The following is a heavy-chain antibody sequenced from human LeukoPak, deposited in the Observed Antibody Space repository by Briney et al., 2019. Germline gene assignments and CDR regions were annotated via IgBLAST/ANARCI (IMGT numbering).Heavy chain of an antibody. CDR2: INHSGST. Sequence: PSETLSLTCAVYGGSFSGYYWSWIRQPPGKGLEWIGEINHSGSTNYNPSLKSRVTISVDTSKNQFSLKLSSVTAADTAVYYCARADRIAVAGTGAFDIWGQGTMVTVSS. D-gene: IGHD6-19*01. V-gene: IGHV4-34*01. J-gene: IGHJ3*02. CDR3: ARADRIAVAGTGAFDI. CDR1: GGSFSGYY.